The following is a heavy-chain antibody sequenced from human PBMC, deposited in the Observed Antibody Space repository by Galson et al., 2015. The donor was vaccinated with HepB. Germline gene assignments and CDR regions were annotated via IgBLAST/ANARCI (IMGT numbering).Heavy chain of an antibody. D-gene: IGHD2-2*02. J-gene: IGHJ6*02. CDR3: ANARPAAISYNGMDV. Sequence: SLRLSCAASGFTFGSYGMTWVRQAPGKGLEWVSAISDAGGGTYYADSVKGRFTISRDNSKNTLYLQMNSLRAVDTAVYYCANARPAAISYNGMDVWGQGTTVSVSS. CDR2: ISDAGGGT. CDR1: GFTFGSYG. V-gene: IGHV3-23*01.